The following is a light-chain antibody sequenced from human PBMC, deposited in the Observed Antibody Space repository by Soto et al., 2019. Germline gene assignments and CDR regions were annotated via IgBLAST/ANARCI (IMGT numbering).Light chain of an antibody. Sequence: DIQMTQSPSSLSASVGDRVTITCRASQSISSYLNWYQQKPRKAPKLLIYAASSLQSGVPSRFSGSGSGTDFTLTISSLQPEDFATYYYQQSYITPYTFGQGTKLEIK. CDR3: QQSYITPYT. J-gene: IGKJ2*01. V-gene: IGKV1-39*01. CDR2: AAS. CDR1: QSISSY.